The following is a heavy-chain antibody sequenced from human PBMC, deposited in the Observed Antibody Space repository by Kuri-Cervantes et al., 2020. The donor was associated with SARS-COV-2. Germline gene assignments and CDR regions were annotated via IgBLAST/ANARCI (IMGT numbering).Heavy chain of an antibody. Sequence: ASVKVSCKASGYTFTGHGFGWVRQAPGQGLEWMGWIGADNGNTNYAQKFQGRVTMTTDTSTSTAYMELSRLRSDDTAVYYCARASRTTVTRYYFDYWGQGTLVTVSS. CDR3: ARASRTTVTRYYFDY. CDR1: GYTFTGHG. CDR2: IGADNGNT. D-gene: IGHD4-11*01. J-gene: IGHJ4*02. V-gene: IGHV1-18*01.